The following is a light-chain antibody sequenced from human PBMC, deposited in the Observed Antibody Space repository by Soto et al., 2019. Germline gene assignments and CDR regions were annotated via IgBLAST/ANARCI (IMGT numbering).Light chain of an antibody. V-gene: IGLV2-14*01. CDR2: DVS. CDR3: SSYTSSTTLYV. Sequence: QSALTQPASVSGSPGQSITLSCTGTSSDVGGYNYVSWYQQHPGKAPKLMIYDVSNRPSGVSNRFSGSKSGNTASLTISGLQAEVEADYCCSSYTSSTTLYVFGTGTKLTVL. CDR1: SSDVGGYNY. J-gene: IGLJ1*01.